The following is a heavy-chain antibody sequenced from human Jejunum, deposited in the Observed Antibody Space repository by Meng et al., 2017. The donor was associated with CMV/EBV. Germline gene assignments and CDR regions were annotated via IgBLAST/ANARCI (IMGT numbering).Heavy chain of an antibody. CDR2: TDYRDKYWYN. V-gene: IGHV6-1*01. CDR1: SVSSYRAT. Sequence: SVSSYRATWNGIRQSPSRGLEWLGRTDYRDKYWYNDNAISLGRRITMSGDAAKNQFSLQLNSVTPEDTAVYYCARGDRNGHYLDYWGQGARVTVSS. D-gene: IGHD3-22*01. J-gene: IGHJ4*02. CDR3: ARGDRNGHYLDY.